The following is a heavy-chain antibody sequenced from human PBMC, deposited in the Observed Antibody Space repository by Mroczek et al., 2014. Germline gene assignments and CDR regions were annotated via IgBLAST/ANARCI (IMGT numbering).Heavy chain of an antibody. CDR2: INHSGST. J-gene: IGHJ5*02. CDR3: ARDGIRAVTGTARARNWFDP. CDR1: GGSFSGYY. D-gene: IGHD6-19*01. Sequence: QVQLVQSGAGLLKPSEALSLTCAVYGGSFSGYYWSWIRQPPGKGLEWIGEINHSGSTNYNPSLKSRVTISVDTSKNQFSLKLSSVTAADTAVYYCARDGIRAVTGTARARNWFDPWGQGTLVTVSS. V-gene: IGHV4-34*01.